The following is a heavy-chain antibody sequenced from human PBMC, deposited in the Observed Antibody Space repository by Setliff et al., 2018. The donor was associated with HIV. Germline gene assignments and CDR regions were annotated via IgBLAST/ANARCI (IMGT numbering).Heavy chain of an antibody. CDR3: ARHSPSDY. Sequence: PSETLSLTCSVSGDSISNYFWTWIRQPAGKGLEWIGYIYTSGSTNYNPSLKSRVTISVDTSKNQFSLKLSSVTAADTAVYYCARHSPSDYWGQGTLVTVSS. V-gene: IGHV4-4*09. J-gene: IGHJ4*02. CDR2: IYTSGST. CDR1: GDSISNYF.